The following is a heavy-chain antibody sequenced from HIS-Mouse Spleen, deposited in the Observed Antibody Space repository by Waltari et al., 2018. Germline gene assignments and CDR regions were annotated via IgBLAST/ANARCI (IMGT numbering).Heavy chain of an antibody. CDR2: IYYSGST. CDR1: GGSISSSSYY. CDR3: AREIPYSSSWYDWYFDL. D-gene: IGHD6-13*01. Sequence: QLQLQVSGPGLVKPSATLSPTCTVSGGSISSSSYYWRWLRQHPGKGLEWIGSIYYSGSTYYNPSLKSRVTISVDTSKNQFSLKLSSVTAADTAVYYCAREIPYSSSWYDWYFDLWGRGTLVTVSS. V-gene: IGHV4-39*07. J-gene: IGHJ2*01.